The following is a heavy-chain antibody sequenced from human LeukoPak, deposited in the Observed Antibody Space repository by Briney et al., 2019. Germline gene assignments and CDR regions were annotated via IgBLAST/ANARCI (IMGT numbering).Heavy chain of an antibody. CDR2: IYPGDSDT. CDR1: GYSLTSYW. J-gene: IGHJ4*02. V-gene: IGHV5-51*01. D-gene: IGHD6-13*01. CDR3: ARFEQQLANRGDY. Sequence: GESLKISCKGSGYSLTSYWIGWVRQMPGKGLEWMGIIYPGDSDTRYSPSFQGQVTISADKSISAAYLQWSSLKASDTAMYYCARFEQQLANRGDYWGQGTLVTVSS.